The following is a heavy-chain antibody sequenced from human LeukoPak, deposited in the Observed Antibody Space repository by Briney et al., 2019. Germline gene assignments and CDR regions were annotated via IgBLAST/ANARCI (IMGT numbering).Heavy chain of an antibody. Sequence: SETLSLTCAVSGGSISSRNWWSWVRQPPGKGLEWIGEIYHSGSTNYNPSLMTRVTISVDKSKNQFSLKLSSVTAADTAVYYCARASHDYGDYSHFDYWGQGTLVTVSS. D-gene: IGHD4-17*01. CDR2: IYHSGST. CDR3: ARASHDYGDYSHFDY. J-gene: IGHJ4*02. V-gene: IGHV4-4*02. CDR1: GGSISSRNW.